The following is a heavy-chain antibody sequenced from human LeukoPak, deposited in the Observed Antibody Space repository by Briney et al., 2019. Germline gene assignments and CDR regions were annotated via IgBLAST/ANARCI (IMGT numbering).Heavy chain of an antibody. J-gene: IGHJ4*02. V-gene: IGHV1-18*01. CDR2: INCGDGYT. D-gene: IGHD1-26*01. Sequence: ASVKVSCKASGYTFTSYGISWVRQAPGQGLEWMGIINCGDGYTNYAQKFQGRVSVTTDTSTSTLYMELSSLRTEDTAIYYCARDRGGSYSIDYWGQGTLVTVSS. CDR1: GYTFTSYG. CDR3: ARDRGGSYSIDY.